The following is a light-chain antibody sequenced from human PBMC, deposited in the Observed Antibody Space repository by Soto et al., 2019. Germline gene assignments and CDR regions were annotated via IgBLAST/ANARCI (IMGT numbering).Light chain of an antibody. Sequence: QSVLTQPPSASGTPGQRVTISCSGSNSNIGSNTVNWYQQLPGTAPKLLIDYDNLRPSGVPDRISGSKPGTSASLAISGLQSDDEADYYCAAWDDSLNGRVFGTGTKVTVL. V-gene: IGLV1-44*01. CDR1: NSNIGSNT. CDR2: YDN. J-gene: IGLJ1*01. CDR3: AAWDDSLNGRV.